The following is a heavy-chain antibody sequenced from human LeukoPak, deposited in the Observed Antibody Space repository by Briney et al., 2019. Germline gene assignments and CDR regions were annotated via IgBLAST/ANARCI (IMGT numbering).Heavy chain of an antibody. Sequence: GGTLSLSCAASGFTFSSYSMNRVRQAPGKGLEWVSSISTGSNHIHYADSVKGRFTISRDNAKNSLYLQMNSLRAEDTAVYYCASVYYWGQGTLVTVSS. J-gene: IGHJ4*02. CDR1: GFTFSSYS. V-gene: IGHV3-21*01. CDR2: ISTGSNHI. CDR3: ASVYY. D-gene: IGHD2-8*01.